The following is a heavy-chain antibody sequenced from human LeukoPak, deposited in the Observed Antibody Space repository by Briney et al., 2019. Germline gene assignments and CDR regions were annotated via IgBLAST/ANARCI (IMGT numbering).Heavy chain of an antibody. Sequence: PSETLSLTCTVSDASIGGHYLTWIRQPPGKGLEWIGYISYIGSTNYNPSLKSRVTISVDTSKNQFSLRLSSVTAADTAVYYCARDKISINAFDMWGQGTMVTVSS. CDR3: ARDKISINAFDM. J-gene: IGHJ3*02. D-gene: IGHD1-14*01. CDR2: ISYIGST. CDR1: DASIGGHY. V-gene: IGHV4-59*11.